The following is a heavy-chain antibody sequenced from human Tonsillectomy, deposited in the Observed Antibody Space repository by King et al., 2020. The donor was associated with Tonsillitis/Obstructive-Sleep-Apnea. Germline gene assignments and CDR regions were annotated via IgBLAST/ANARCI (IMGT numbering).Heavy chain of an antibody. CDR1: GYTFTGYY. CDR3: ARSRNYDFWRGYYRDYYYYYGMDV. J-gene: IGHJ6*04. Sequence: VQLVESGAEVKKPGASVKVSCKASGYTFTGYYMHWVRQAPGQGLEWMGWINPNSGGTNYAQKFQGRVTMTRDTYISTAYMELSRLRSDDTAVYYCARSRNYDFWRGYYRDYYYYYGMDVWGKGTTVTVSS. CDR2: INPNSGGT. V-gene: IGHV1-2*02. D-gene: IGHD3-3*01.